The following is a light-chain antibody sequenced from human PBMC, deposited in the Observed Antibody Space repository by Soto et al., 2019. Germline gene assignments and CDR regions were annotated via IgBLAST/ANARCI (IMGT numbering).Light chain of an antibody. CDR3: QQYNNWPPWT. Sequence: EIVLTQSPATLSLSPGERATLSCRASQYVSSFLAWYQQKAGQAPRLLIYDASNRATGIPARFSGSGSGTDFTLTISSLEPEDFAVYYCQQYNNWPPWTFGQGTKVDIK. V-gene: IGKV3-11*01. J-gene: IGKJ1*01. CDR2: DAS. CDR1: QYVSSF.